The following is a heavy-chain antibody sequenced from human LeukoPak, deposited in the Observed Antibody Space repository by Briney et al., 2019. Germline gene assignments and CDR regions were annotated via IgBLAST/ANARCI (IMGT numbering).Heavy chain of an antibody. CDR3: ARYNGALSAFDI. CDR2: IYSGGST. Sequence: GGSLRLSCAASGFTVSSNCMTWVRQAPGKGLEWVSLIYSGGSTYYADSVKGRFTISRDNSKNILYLQMNSLRAEDTAVYYCARYNGALSAFDIWGQGTMVTVSS. D-gene: IGHD1-14*01. CDR1: GFTVSSNC. V-gene: IGHV3-66*01. J-gene: IGHJ3*02.